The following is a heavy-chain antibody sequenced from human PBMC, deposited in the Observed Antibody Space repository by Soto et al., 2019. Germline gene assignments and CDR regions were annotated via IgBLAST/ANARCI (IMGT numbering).Heavy chain of an antibody. CDR3: ARVGRFLDIWFDP. CDR2: IKQDGSEK. D-gene: IGHD3-3*01. Sequence: GGSLRLSCAASGFTFSSYWMSWVRQAPGKGLEWVANIKQDGSEKYYVDSVKGRFTISRDNAKNSLYLQMNSLRAEDTAVYYCARVGRFLDIWFDPWGQGTLVTVSS. J-gene: IGHJ5*02. CDR1: GFTFSSYW. V-gene: IGHV3-7*01.